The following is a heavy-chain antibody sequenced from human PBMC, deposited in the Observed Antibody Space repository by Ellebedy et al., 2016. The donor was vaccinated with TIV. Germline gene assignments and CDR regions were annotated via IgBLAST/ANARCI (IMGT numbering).Heavy chain of an antibody. V-gene: IGHV1-3*01. Sequence: ASVKVSCKASGYTFTTYGIYWVRQAPGQRLEWMGRINVGNGNTKYSQKFQGRVTITRDTFASTAYMEVSSLRSEDTAVYYCARKNHYNYGMDIWGQGTTVTVSS. CDR3: ARKNHYNYGMDI. CDR1: GYTFTTYG. J-gene: IGHJ6*02. D-gene: IGHD2-2*02. CDR2: INVGNGNT.